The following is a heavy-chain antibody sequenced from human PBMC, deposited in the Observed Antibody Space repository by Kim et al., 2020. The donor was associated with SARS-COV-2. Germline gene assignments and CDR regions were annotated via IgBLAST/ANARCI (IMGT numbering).Heavy chain of an antibody. CDR1: GFTFSNAW. V-gene: IGHV3-15*01. D-gene: IGHD3-9*01. CDR2: IKSKTDGGTT. CDR3: TTEGPVYYDILTGYYDYYYGMDV. Sequence: GGSLRLSCAASGFTFSNAWMSWVRQAPGKGLEWVGRIKSKTDGGTTDYAAPVKGRFTISRDDSKNTLYLQMNSLKTEDTAVYYCTTEGPVYYDILTGYYDYYYGMDVWGQGTTVTVSS. J-gene: IGHJ6*02.